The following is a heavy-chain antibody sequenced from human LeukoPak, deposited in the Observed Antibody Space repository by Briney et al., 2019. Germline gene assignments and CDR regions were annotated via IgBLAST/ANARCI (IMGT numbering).Heavy chain of an antibody. J-gene: IGHJ4*02. CDR2: IKSETGGGTT. V-gene: IGHV3-15*01. CDR3: TTLTVLT. CDR1: GFTFGDYA. D-gene: IGHD2-8*02. Sequence: PGGSLRLSCTASGFTFGDYALSWVRQAPGKGLEWVGRIKSETGGGTTDYAAPVKGRFTISRDDSKNTLYLQMNSLKTEDTAVYYCTTLTVLTGGQGTLVTVSS.